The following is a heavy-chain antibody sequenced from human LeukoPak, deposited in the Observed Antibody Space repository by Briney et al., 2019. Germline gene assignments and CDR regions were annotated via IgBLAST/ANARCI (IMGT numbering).Heavy chain of an antibody. J-gene: IGHJ4*02. V-gene: IGHV3-7*01. D-gene: IGHD4-17*01. Sequence: GGSLRLSCTASGFTFSSYWMSWVRQAPGKGLEWVANIKQDGGEKYYVDSVKGRFTISRDNAKNSLYLQMNSLRAEDTAVYYCARLGARQVPDYWGQGTLVTVSS. CDR1: GFTFSSYW. CDR3: ARLGARQVPDY. CDR2: IKQDGGEK.